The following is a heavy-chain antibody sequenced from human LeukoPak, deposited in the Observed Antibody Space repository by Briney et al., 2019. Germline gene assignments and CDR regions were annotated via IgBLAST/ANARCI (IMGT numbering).Heavy chain of an antibody. CDR3: AKDDSGSGSYGVEGY. Sequence: GRSLRLSCGASGFTFDDYAMHWVRQAPGKGLEWVSGISWNSGSIGYADSVKGRFTISRDNSKNTLYLQMNSLRAEDTAVYYCAKDDSGSGSYGVEGYWGQGTLVTVSS. J-gene: IGHJ4*02. CDR1: GFTFDDYA. V-gene: IGHV3-9*01. CDR2: ISWNSGSI. D-gene: IGHD3-10*01.